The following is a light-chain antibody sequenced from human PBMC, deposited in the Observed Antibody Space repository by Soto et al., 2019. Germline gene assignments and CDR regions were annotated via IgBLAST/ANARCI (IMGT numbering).Light chain of an antibody. J-gene: IGKJ4*01. Sequence: DIQMTQSPSSLSAPVGDRGNIACRASQSISSYLNWYQQKPGKAPKLMIYAESSLQSGVTSRFSGSGSGTDFTLTIRSLQPEDFATYYCKPSYSTHLPFGGWNQLDLK. CDR3: KPSYSTHLP. V-gene: IGKV1-39*01. CDR1: QSISSY. CDR2: AES.